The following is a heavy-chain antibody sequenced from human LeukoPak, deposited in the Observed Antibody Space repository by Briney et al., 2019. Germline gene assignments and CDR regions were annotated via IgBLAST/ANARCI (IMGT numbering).Heavy chain of an antibody. D-gene: IGHD2-15*01. V-gene: IGHV3-9*01. J-gene: IGHJ4*02. CDR2: ISWNSGSI. CDR3: AKTVVVAATEDEYYFDY. CDR1: GFTFDDYA. Sequence: GGSLRLSCAASGFTFDDYAMHWVRQAPGKDLEWVSGISWNSGSIGYADSVKGRFTISRGNAKNSLYLQMNSLRAEDTALYYCAKTVVVAATEDEYYFDYWGQGTLVTVSS.